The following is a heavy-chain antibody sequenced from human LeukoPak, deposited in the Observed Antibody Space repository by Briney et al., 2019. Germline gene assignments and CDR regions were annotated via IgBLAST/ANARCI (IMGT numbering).Heavy chain of an antibody. CDR2: IVVGSGNT. CDR1: GFTFISSA. V-gene: IGHV1-58*01. Sequence: ASVKVSCKTSGFTFISSAVQWVRQARGQRLEWIGWIVVGSGNTNYAQKFQERVTITRDMSTSTAYMELSSLSSEDTAVYYCAADPSYSSGYRYYFDYWGQGTLVTVSS. CDR3: AADPSYSSGYRYYFDY. D-gene: IGHD3-22*01. J-gene: IGHJ4*02.